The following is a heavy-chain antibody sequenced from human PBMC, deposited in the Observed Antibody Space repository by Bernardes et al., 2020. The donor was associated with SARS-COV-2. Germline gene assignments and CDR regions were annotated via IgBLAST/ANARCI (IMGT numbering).Heavy chain of an antibody. V-gene: IGHV3-66*02. CDR3: ARAKAGDAFDI. Sequence: GSLSLSCAASGFTVSSSYMSWVRQAPGKGLEWVSVLYSGDYTDYADSVKGRFTVSRDNSKNTLYLQMRGLRPEDTAVYYCARAKAGDAFDIWGQGTVVAVSS. J-gene: IGHJ3*02. CDR2: LYSGDYT. D-gene: IGHD6-19*01. CDR1: GFTVSSSY.